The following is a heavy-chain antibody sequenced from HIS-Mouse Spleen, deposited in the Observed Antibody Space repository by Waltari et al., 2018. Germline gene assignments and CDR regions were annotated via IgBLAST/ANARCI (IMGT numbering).Heavy chain of an antibody. Sequence: QLQLQESGPGLVKPSETLSRTCTVSGGSISSSRYYWGRIRQPPGKGLEWSGSIYYSGSTYYNPSLKSRVTISVDTSKNQFSLKLSSVTAADTAVYYCAREIPYSSSWYDWYFDLWGRGTLVTVSS. CDR1: GGSISSSRYY. J-gene: IGHJ2*01. V-gene: IGHV4-39*07. CDR3: AREIPYSSSWYDWYFDL. CDR2: IYYSGST. D-gene: IGHD6-13*01.